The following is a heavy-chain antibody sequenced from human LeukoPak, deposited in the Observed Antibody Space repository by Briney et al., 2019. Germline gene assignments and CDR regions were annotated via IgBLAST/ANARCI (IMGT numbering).Heavy chain of an antibody. CDR2: ISSSSNAI. V-gene: IGHV3-48*04. Sequence: GGSLRLSCAASGFAFSSYSMNWVRQAPGKGLEWLSYISSSSNAIYYADSVKGRFTISRDNAKNSLSLQMNSLRAEDTAVYYCVKDSGYYDTSGKGWFDFWGQGTLVTVSS. D-gene: IGHD3-22*01. J-gene: IGHJ5*01. CDR1: GFAFSSYS. CDR3: VKDSGYYDTSGKGWFDF.